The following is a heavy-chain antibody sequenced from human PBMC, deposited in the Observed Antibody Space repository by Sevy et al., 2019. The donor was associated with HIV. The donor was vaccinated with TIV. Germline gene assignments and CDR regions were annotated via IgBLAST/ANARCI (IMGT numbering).Heavy chain of an antibody. J-gene: IGHJ5*02. CDR3: VRLVDTSRGFVP. CDR2: IYHSGSS. V-gene: IGHV4-4*02. D-gene: IGHD6-13*01. Sequence: SETLSLTCTVSGGPIRSVNWWHWVRQPPGKGLEWIGEIYHSGSSNYNPSLKSRVTISVDNSKNQFSLKLSSVTAADTAVYYCVRLVDTSRGFVPWGQGTLVTVSS. CDR1: GGPIRSVNW.